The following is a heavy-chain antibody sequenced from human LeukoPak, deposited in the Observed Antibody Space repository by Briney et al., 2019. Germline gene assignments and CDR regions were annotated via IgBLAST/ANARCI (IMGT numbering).Heavy chain of an antibody. CDR2: MSGSGGST. V-gene: IGHV3-23*01. J-gene: IGHJ4*02. CDR1: GFTFSSYA. Sequence: GGSLRLSCAASGFTFSSYAMSWVRQAPGKGLEWVSTMSGSGGSTYYADSVKGRFTVSRDNSKNTLYVQMNSLRAEDTAVYYCAKPLATRRWGDFDYWGQGTLVTVSS. CDR3: AKPLATRRWGDFDY. D-gene: IGHD6-6*01.